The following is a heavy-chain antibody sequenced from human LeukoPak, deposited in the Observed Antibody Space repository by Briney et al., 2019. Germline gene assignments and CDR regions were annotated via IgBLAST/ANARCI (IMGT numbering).Heavy chain of an antibody. Sequence: GGSLRLSCAASGFTFTSYSMSWLRQAPGKGLEWVSSITGSGDATYYADSVKGRFTTSRDNSKNTLYLQMSSLRAEDTAVYYCAKTRGYYDYWGPGTLVTVSS. D-gene: IGHD3-22*01. V-gene: IGHV3-23*01. CDR1: GFTFTSYS. J-gene: IGHJ4*02. CDR2: ITGSGDAT. CDR3: AKTRGYYDY.